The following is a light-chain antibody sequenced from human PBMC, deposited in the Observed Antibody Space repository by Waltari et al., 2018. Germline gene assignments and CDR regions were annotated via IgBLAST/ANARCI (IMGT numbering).Light chain of an antibody. CDR2: ATS. CDR1: ENIGSY. Sequence: DIQMTQSPSSLSASLGDRVPITCRASENIGSYLNWYQQRTGEAPKLLIYATSTLQTEVPSRFSGSGSRTDFTLTISSLQPEDFATYYCQHTFETPYSFGQGTKLESK. V-gene: IGKV1-39*01. J-gene: IGKJ2*01. CDR3: QHTFETPYS.